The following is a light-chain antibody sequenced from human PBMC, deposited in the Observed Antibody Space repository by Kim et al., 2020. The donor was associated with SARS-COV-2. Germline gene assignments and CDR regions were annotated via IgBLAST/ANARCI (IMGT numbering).Light chain of an antibody. Sequence: SASVGDGVTITCRASKGINRDLAWYQQRPGKVPKVLIYGASTLQSGVPSRFSGGGSGTDFTLTISGLQPEDVATYYCQKYNSAPWTFGQGTKVEI. V-gene: IGKV1-27*01. J-gene: IGKJ1*01. CDR1: KGINRD. CDR2: GAS. CDR3: QKYNSAPWT.